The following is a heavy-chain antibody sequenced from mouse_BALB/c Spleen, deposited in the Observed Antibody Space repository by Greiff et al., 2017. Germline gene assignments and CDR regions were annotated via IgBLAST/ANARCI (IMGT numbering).Heavy chain of an antibody. V-gene: IGHV14-1*02. CDR3: ARTGSLYYYAMDY. CDR2: IDPENGNT. Sequence: EVQLQQSGAELVRPGALVKLSCKASGFNIKDYYMHWVKQRPEQGLEWIGWIDPENGNTIYDPKFQGKASITADTSSNTAYLQLSSLTSEDTAVYYCARTGSLYYYAMDYWGQGTSVTVSS. CDR1: GFNIKDYY. J-gene: IGHJ4*01. D-gene: IGHD4-1*01.